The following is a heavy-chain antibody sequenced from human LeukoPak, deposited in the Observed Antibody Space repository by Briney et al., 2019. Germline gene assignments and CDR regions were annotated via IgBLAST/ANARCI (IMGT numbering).Heavy chain of an antibody. CDR1: GFTFNTFW. CDR3: TANYNY. Sequence: GSLRLSCAASGFTFNTFWMHWVRQVPGKGLVWVSRINSDESRTNYADSVKGRFTISRDNAKNTLYLHMNSLRAEDTAVYYCTANYNYWGQGTLVTVSS. CDR2: INSDESRT. J-gene: IGHJ4*02. V-gene: IGHV3-74*01. D-gene: IGHD3-10*01.